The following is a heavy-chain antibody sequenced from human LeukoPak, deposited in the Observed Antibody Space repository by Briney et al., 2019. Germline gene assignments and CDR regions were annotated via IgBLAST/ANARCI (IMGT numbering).Heavy chain of an antibody. D-gene: IGHD1-26*01. CDR3: AKSQDGGRLFHFDY. Sequence: GGSLRLSCAASGFTFSSYAMSWVRQAPGKGLEWVSVISGSGGSTYSADSVKGRFTISRDNSKNTLYLQMNSLRVEDTAVYFCAKSQDGGRLFHFDYWGQGTLVTVSS. CDR1: GFTFSSYA. J-gene: IGHJ4*02. V-gene: IGHV3-23*01. CDR2: ISGSGGST.